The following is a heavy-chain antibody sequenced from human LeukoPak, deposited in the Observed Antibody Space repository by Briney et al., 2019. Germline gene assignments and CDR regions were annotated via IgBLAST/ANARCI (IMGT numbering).Heavy chain of an antibody. Sequence: ETLSLTCTVSGGSISSYYWSWIRQPPGKGLEWVSSISSTSTYIFYADSVKGRFTISRDNAQNSLYLQMNSLRAEDTAVYYCARESYWGQGTLVTVSS. CDR3: ARESY. CDR1: GGSISSYY. V-gene: IGHV3-21*06. J-gene: IGHJ4*02. CDR2: ISSTSTYI.